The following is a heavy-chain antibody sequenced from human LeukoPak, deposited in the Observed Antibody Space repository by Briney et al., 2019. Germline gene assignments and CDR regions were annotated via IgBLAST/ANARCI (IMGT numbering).Heavy chain of an antibody. D-gene: IGHD3-22*01. V-gene: IGHV3-23*01. Sequence: GGSLGLSCGASGFTFSTYAMSWVRQPPGKGLEWVASISGRGELTYYTDSVRGRFTISRDNSRSTLYLQMNFLRTDDTAVYYCVKDRPNYYGSEGHYYRQNGDSWGQGTLVTVSS. CDR2: ISGRGELT. J-gene: IGHJ5*01. CDR3: VKDRPNYYGSEGHYYRQNGDS. CDR1: GFTFSTYA.